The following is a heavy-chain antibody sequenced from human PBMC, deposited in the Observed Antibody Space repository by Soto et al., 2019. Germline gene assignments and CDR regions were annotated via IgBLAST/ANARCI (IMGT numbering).Heavy chain of an antibody. V-gene: IGHV4-39*01. CDR3: ARHLPGNSAYESSFDY. D-gene: IGHD5-12*01. CDR2: IYYNGDT. Sequence: SETLSLTCSVSGGSISSNSHYWVWIRQPPGKGLEWIGSIYYNGDTYYNPSLKSRVTISIDTSKNQFSLKLTSVTAADTAVFYCARHLPGNSAYESSFDYWGLGTLVTVSS. J-gene: IGHJ4*02. CDR1: GGSISSNSHY.